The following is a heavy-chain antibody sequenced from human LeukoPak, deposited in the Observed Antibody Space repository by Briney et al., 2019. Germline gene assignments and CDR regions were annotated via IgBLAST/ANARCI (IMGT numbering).Heavy chain of an antibody. CDR2: ISSSSSTI. Sequence: GGSLRLSCAASGFTFSSYSMNWVRQAPGKGLEWVSYISSSSSTIYYADSVKGRFTISRDNAKNSLYLQMNSLRAEDTAVYYCARDLSYLKGYCSSTTCRSGFDYWGQGTLVTVSS. CDR3: ARDLSYLKGYCSSTTCRSGFDY. D-gene: IGHD2-2*01. CDR1: GFTFSSYS. V-gene: IGHV3-48*04. J-gene: IGHJ4*02.